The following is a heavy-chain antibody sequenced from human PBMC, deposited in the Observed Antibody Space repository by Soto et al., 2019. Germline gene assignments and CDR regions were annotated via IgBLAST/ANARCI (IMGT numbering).Heavy chain of an antibody. Sequence: EVQLVESGGGLAQPGRSLRLSCTSSGFTFDNYAMTWFRQAPGKGLEWVGVITSKAHGGTAEYAASVKGSFNISRDDSNSIAYLQMDSLKTEDTAVYYCTRVPPNNYGAGTDPFDYWGQGALVTVSS. V-gene: IGHV3-49*03. CDR3: TRVPPNNYGAGTDPFDY. CDR2: ITSKAHGGTA. CDR1: GFTFDNYA. J-gene: IGHJ4*02. D-gene: IGHD3-10*01.